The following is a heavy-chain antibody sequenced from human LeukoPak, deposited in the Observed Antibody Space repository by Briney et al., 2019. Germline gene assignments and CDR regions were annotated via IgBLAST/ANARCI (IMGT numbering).Heavy chain of an antibody. D-gene: IGHD3-16*01. CDR3: VRAQGLGESENH. CDR2: ISSGSSYI. CDR1: GFTFSTYS. Sequence: GGSLRLSCAASGFTFSTYSMNWVRQAPGKGLEWVSSISSGSSYIYYADSVKGRFTISRDNAKNSLYLQMNSLRAEDTAVYYCVRAQGLGESENHWGQGTLVTVSS. J-gene: IGHJ4*02. V-gene: IGHV3-21*01.